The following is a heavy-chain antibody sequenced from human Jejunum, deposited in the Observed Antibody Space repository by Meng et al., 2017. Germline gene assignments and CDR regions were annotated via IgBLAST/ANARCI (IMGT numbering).Heavy chain of an antibody. CDR2: NSNGSTSI. CDR1: GFTFSSYT. CDR3: ARGLPHIDYGLDA. Sequence: GESLNTSWAASGFTFSSYTMNWVRQAPGKGLGWVSSNSNGSTSIYDRDAVKGRVTISRDNAKNSPYQQMNSLRAEDTAVYYCARGLPHIDYGLDAWGQGTTVTVSS. J-gene: IGHJ6*02. D-gene: IGHD2-21*01. V-gene: IGHV3-21*01.